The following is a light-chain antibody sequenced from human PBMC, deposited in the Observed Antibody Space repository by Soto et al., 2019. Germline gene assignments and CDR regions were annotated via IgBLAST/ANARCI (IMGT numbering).Light chain of an antibody. CDR3: QQYDNWPPCT. J-gene: IGKJ2*02. CDR1: QPISRY. Sequence: MTQSPSSLSASVGDRVTITCRASQPISRYLNWYQQRPGQAPRLLIYDTSTRATGVPARFSGSGSGTEFSLTISSLQSEDFAVYYCQQYDNWPPCTFGQGTKLEVK. V-gene: IGKV3-15*01. CDR2: DTS.